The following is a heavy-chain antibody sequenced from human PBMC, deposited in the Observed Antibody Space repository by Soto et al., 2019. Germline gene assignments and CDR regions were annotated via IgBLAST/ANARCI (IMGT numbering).Heavy chain of an antibody. D-gene: IGHD6-13*01. CDR2: ISGSGGST. CDR1: GFTFSSYA. J-gene: IGHJ4*02. V-gene: IGHV3-23*01. CDR3: AKDPKHRSSWPNV. Sequence: GSLRLPCAVSGFTFSSYAMSWVRQAPGKGLEWVSAISGSGGSTYYADSVKGRFTISRDNSKNTLYLQMNSLRAEDTAVYYCAKDPKHRSSWPNVWGQGTLVTVYS.